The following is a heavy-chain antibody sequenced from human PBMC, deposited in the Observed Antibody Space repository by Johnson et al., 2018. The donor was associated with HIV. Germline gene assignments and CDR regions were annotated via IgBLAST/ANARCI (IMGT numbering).Heavy chain of an antibody. CDR3: ARDGRDLVTRGGFDV. CDR2: ISYDGSNE. D-gene: IGHD5-18*01. J-gene: IGHJ3*01. Sequence: QEQLVESGGGVVQPGGSLRLSCAASGFAFSNYAMHWVRQAPGKGLEWMAIISYDGSNEYYADSVKGRLTISRDNSKNTLYLHMSSLRAEDTAVYYCARDGRDLVTRGGFDVWGPGTVVTVSS. CDR1: GFAFSNYA. V-gene: IGHV3-30-3*01.